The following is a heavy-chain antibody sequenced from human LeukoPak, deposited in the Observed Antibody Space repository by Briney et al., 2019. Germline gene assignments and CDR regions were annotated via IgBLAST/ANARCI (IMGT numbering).Heavy chain of an antibody. CDR2: IYSGGGT. Sequence: PGGSLRLSCAASGFTVSSNYMTWVRQAPGKGLEWVSVIYSGGGTYYADSVKGRFTISRDNSKNTLYLQMNSLRAEDTAVYYCARDQHYGGIDYWGQRTLVTVSS. CDR1: GFTVSSNY. D-gene: IGHD4-23*01. V-gene: IGHV3-53*01. CDR3: ARDQHYGGIDY. J-gene: IGHJ4*02.